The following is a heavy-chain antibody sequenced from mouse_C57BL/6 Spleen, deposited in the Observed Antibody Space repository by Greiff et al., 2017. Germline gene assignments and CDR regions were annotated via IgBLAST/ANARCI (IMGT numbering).Heavy chain of an antibody. CDR2: LDPETGGT. CDR3: TKAYYDYGYYFDY. D-gene: IGHD2-4*01. V-gene: IGHV1-15*01. J-gene: IGHJ2*01. CDR1: GYTFTDYE. Sequence: QVQLQQSGAELVRPGASVTLSCKASGYTFTDYEMHWVKQTPVHGLEWIGALDPETGGTAYNQKFTGKAILTADKSSSTAYMELRSLTSEDSAVYYCTKAYYDYGYYFDYWGQGTTLTVSS.